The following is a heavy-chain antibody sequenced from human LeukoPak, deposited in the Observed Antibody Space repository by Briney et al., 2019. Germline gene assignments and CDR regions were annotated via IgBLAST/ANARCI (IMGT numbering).Heavy chain of an antibody. CDR3: ARQVCSGGSCFENWFDP. J-gene: IGHJ5*02. CDR2: IYYSGST. Sequence: SETLSLTCTVSGGSISSYYWSWIQQPPGKGLEWIGYIYYSGSTNYNPSLKSRVTISVDTSKNQFSLKLSSVTAADTAVYYCARQVCSGGSCFENWFDPWGQGTLVTVSS. D-gene: IGHD2-15*01. V-gene: IGHV4-59*08. CDR1: GGSISSYY.